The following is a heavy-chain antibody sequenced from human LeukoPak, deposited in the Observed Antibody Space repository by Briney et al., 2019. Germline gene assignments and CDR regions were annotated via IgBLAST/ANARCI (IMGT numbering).Heavy chain of an antibody. Sequence: SETLSLTCAVYGGSFSGYYWSWIRQPPGKGLEWIGEINHSGNTNYNPSLKSRVTISVDTSKNQFSLKLSSVTAADTAVYYCARVYDSSGYYSGFDYWGQGTLVTVSS. D-gene: IGHD3-22*01. CDR2: INHSGNT. J-gene: IGHJ4*02. V-gene: IGHV4-34*01. CDR3: ARVYDSSGYYSGFDY. CDR1: GGSFSGYY.